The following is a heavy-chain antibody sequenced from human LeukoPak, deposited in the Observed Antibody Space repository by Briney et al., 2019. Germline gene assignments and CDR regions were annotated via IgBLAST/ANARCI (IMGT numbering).Heavy chain of an antibody. CDR3: ATAHSYSTSSLPGY. CDR2: INTNTGNP. Sequence: ASVKVSCKASGYTFISYVMTWVRQAPGQGLEWRGWINTNTGNPTYAQGCTGRFVFSLDTSVSTAYLQISSLTVEDTAVYDCATAHSYSTSSLPGYWGQGTPVTVSS. V-gene: IGHV7-4-1*02. J-gene: IGHJ4*02. D-gene: IGHD6-6*01. CDR1: GYTFISYV.